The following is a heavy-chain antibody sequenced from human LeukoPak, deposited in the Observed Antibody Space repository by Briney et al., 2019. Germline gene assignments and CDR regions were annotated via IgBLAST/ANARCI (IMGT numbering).Heavy chain of an antibody. V-gene: IGHV3-33*06. Sequence: PGGSLRLSCAASGFTFSSYGMHWVRQAPGKGLEWVAVIWYDGSNKYYADSVKGRFTISRDNSKNTLYLQMNSLRAEDTAVYHCAKHRENYGDSCLDDSWGQGTLVTVSS. D-gene: IGHD4-17*01. CDR1: GFTFSSYG. CDR2: IWYDGSNK. CDR3: AKHRENYGDSCLDDS. J-gene: IGHJ5*01.